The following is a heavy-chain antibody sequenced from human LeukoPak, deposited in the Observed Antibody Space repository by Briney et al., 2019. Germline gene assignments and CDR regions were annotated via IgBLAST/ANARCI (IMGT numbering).Heavy chain of an antibody. Sequence: GGSLRLTCVVSGLTFSSCVVHWFRQAPGKGLDWVAAISDDGSRKHYADSVQGRFPISRDDSNNAAFLEMDGLRLEDTSVYYCAKEGGTSGRAGYFDLWGRGTLVTVSS. J-gene: IGHJ2*01. CDR2: ISDDGSRK. CDR3: AKEGGTSGRAGYFDL. CDR1: GLTFSSCV. D-gene: IGHD6-19*01. V-gene: IGHV3-30-3*01.